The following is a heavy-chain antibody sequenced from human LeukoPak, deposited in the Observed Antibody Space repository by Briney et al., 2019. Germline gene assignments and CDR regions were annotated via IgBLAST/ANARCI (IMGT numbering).Heavy chain of an antibody. CDR3: AKIAGIAVAGTVDY. J-gene: IGHJ4*02. D-gene: IGHD6-19*01. Sequence: SGGSLRLSCAATGFTSVNYAMSCVRQAPGKGLEWVSGISGSGISTNYADSVKGRFTISRDNSKNTLSLQMSSLRAEDTAVYYCAKIAGIAVAGTVDYWGQGTLVTVSS. CDR1: GFTSVNYA. V-gene: IGHV3-23*01. CDR2: ISGSGIST.